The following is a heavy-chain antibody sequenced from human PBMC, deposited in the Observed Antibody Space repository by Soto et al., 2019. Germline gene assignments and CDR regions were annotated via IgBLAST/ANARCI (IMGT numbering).Heavy chain of an antibody. CDR1: GGSISSGGYY. Sequence: SSETLSLTCTVSGGSISSGGYYWSWIRQHPGKGLEWIEYIYYSGSTYYNPSLKSRVTISVDTSKNQFSLKLSSVTAADTAVYYCASHRGYSGYDLWSWGQGTLVTVSS. V-gene: IGHV4-31*03. D-gene: IGHD5-12*01. J-gene: IGHJ4*02. CDR2: IYYSGST. CDR3: ASHRGYSGYDLWS.